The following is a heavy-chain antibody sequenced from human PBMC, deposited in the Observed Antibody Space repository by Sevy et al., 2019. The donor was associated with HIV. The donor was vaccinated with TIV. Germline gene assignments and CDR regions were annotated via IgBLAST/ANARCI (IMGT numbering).Heavy chain of an antibody. CDR2: ISGSGGST. CDR1: GFTFSSYA. D-gene: IGHD5-12*01. CDR3: AKAKSAMATIFWLDP. V-gene: IGHV3-23*01. Sequence: GGSLRLSCAASGFTFSSYAMSWVRQAPGKGLEWVSAISGSGGSTCYADSVKGRFTISRDNSKNTLYLQMNSLRAEDTAVYYCAKAKSAMATIFWLDPWGQGTLVTVSS. J-gene: IGHJ5*02.